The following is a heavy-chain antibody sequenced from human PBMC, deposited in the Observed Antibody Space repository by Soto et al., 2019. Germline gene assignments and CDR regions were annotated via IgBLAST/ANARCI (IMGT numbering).Heavy chain of an antibody. D-gene: IGHD5-12*01. V-gene: IGHV1-18*01. J-gene: IGHJ4*02. CDR3: ARVAPPGDY. CDR2: ISAHNRNT. Sequence: QVQLVQSGAEVKKPGASVKVSCKASGYTFTSYGISWVRQAPGPGLEWMGWISAHNRNTNYAQELQGRVTMTTDTSTSTAYLELRRLRSDDTAVHDCARVAPPGDYWGQGTLFTVSS. CDR1: GYTFTSYG.